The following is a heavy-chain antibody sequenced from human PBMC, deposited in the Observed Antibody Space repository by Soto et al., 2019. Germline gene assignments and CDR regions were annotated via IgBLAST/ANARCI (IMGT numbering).Heavy chain of an antibody. CDR2: LHGDGWTT. Sequence: EVQLVESGGGLVQPGGSLRLSCAASGYIFSSYWMHWVRQAPGKGLVWVSRLHGDGWTTSYADSVKGRFTISRDNAKNTLYLQMNSLRAEDTAVYYCARQLPTAIRGGHYYSYGMDVWGQGTTVTVSS. CDR3: ARQLPTAIRGGHYYSYGMDV. J-gene: IGHJ6*02. D-gene: IGHD2-2*02. CDR1: GYIFSSYW. V-gene: IGHV3-74*01.